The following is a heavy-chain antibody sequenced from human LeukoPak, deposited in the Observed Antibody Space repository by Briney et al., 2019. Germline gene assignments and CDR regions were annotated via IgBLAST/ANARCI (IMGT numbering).Heavy chain of an antibody. Sequence: PSETLSLTCTVSGYSISSGYYWGWIRQPPGKGLEWIGSIYHSGSTYYNPSLKSRVTISVDTSKNQFSLKLSSVTAADTAVYYCARGTSGLTYYYGSGAAFDIWGQGTMVTVSS. J-gene: IGHJ3*02. CDR2: IYHSGST. CDR1: GYSISSGYY. D-gene: IGHD3-10*01. CDR3: ARGTSGLTYYYGSGAAFDI. V-gene: IGHV4-38-2*02.